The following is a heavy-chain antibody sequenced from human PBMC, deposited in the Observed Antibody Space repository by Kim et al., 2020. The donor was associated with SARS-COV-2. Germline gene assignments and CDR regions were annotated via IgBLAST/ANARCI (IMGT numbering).Heavy chain of an antibody. CDR1: GFTFSSYA. CDR3: AKDPARATIHYDYVWGSYRSYYFDY. V-gene: IGHV3-23*01. J-gene: IGHJ4*02. Sequence: GGSLRLSCAASGFTFSSYAMSWVRQAPGKGLEWVSAISGSGGSTYYADSVKGRFTISRDNSKNTLYLQMNSLRAEDTAVYYCAKDPARATIHYDYVWGSYRSYYFDYWGQGTLVTVSS. CDR2: ISGSGGST. D-gene: IGHD3-16*02.